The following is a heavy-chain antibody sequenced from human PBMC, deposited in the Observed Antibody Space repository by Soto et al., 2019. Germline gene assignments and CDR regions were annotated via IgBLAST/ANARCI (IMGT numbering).Heavy chain of an antibody. Sequence: SVKVFCKASVYTFTSYYMHWVRQAPGQGLEWMGIVNPSGGSTSYAQKFQGRVTMTRDTSTSTVYMELSSLRSEARAVYYCASDSVPQSIAVAGTSWFDPWGQGTLVTVSS. CDR2: VNPSGGST. CDR3: ASDSVPQSIAVAGTSWFDP. V-gene: IGHV1-46*01. J-gene: IGHJ5*02. D-gene: IGHD6-19*01. CDR1: VYTFTSYY.